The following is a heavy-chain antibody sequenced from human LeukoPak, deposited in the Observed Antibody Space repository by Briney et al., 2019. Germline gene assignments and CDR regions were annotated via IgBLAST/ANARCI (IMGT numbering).Heavy chain of an antibody. CDR2: IIPIFGTA. V-gene: IGHV1-69*05. D-gene: IGHD2-15*01. Sequence: GASVKVSCKASGGTFSSYAISWVRQAPGQGLEWMGRIIPIFGTANYAQKFQGRVTITTDESTSTAYMELCSLRSEDTAVYYCARVFSVGDCSGGSCYSQPFDYWGQGTLVTVSS. CDR1: GGTFSSYA. J-gene: IGHJ4*02. CDR3: ARVFSVGDCSGGSCYSQPFDY.